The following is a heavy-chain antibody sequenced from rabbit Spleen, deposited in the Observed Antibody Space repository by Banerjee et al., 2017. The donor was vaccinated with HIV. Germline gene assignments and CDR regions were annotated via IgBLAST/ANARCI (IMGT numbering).Heavy chain of an antibody. V-gene: IGHV1S47*01. CDR3: ARDLVAVIGWNFNL. D-gene: IGHD4-2*01. Sequence: QEQLVESGGGLVQPGGSLKLSCKASGFDLNNYGMSWVRQAPGKGLEWLGYIDPVFGDTNYASWVNGQFTIGSHNAQNTLYLQLNSLTAADTATYFCARDLVAVIGWNFNLWGPGTLVTVS. CDR2: IDPVFGDT. CDR1: GFDLNNYG. J-gene: IGHJ4*01.